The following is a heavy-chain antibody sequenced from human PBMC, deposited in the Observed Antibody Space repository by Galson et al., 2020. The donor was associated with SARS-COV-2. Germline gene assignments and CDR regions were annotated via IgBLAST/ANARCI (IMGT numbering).Heavy chain of an antibody. Sequence: SETLSLTCTVSGASVSSSSYYWGWIRQPPGKGLEWIGSIYYSGTTYYNPSLESRVTISVDTSKNQFSLRVSSVTAADTAVYYCARSWVAGLRYWNFDLWGRGTQVTVSS. J-gene: IGHJ2*01. CDR2: IYYSGTT. V-gene: IGHV4-39*07. CDR1: GASVSSSSYY. D-gene: IGHD6-19*01. CDR3: ARSWVAGLRYWNFDL.